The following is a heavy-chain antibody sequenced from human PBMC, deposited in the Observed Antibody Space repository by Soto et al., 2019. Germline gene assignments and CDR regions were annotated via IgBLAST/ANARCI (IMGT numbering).Heavy chain of an antibody. CDR3: ARVIMGERVATTHSNWFDP. J-gene: IGHJ5*02. CDR1: GGSVSSGSYY. Sequence: SETLSLTCTVSGGSVSSGSYYWSWIRQPPGKGLEWIGYIYYSGSTNYNPSLKSRVTISVDTSKNQFSLKLSSVTAADTAVYYCARVIMGERVATTHSNWFDPWGQGTLVTV. D-gene: IGHD5-12*01. CDR2: IYYSGST. V-gene: IGHV4-61*01.